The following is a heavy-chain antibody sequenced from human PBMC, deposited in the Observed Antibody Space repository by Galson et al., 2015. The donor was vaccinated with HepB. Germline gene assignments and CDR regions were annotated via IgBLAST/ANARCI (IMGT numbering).Heavy chain of an antibody. J-gene: IGHJ6*03. CDR2: PFTSGST. V-gene: IGHV4-61*02. Sequence: LSLTCTVSGDSITSGNYYWSWIRQPAGKGLEWIGRPFTSGSTDYNPSLKSRVTMSVDTSKNQFSLKLSSVTAADTAVYYCARGGLFGDYMDVWGKGTTVTVSS. CDR3: ARGGLFGDYMDV. D-gene: IGHD3-10*02. CDR1: GDSITSGNYY.